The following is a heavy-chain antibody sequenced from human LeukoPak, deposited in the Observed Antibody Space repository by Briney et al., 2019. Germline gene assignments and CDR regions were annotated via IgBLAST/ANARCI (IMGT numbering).Heavy chain of an antibody. V-gene: IGHV1-69*13. CDR2: IIPIFGTA. Sequence: ASVKVSCKASGGTFSSYAISWVRQAPGQGLEWMGGIIPIFGTANYAQKFQGRVTITADESTSTAYMELSSLRSEDTAVYYCARELAAAGTFFYYGMDVWGQGTTVIVSS. D-gene: IGHD6-13*01. J-gene: IGHJ6*02. CDR1: GGTFSSYA. CDR3: ARELAAAGTFFYYGMDV.